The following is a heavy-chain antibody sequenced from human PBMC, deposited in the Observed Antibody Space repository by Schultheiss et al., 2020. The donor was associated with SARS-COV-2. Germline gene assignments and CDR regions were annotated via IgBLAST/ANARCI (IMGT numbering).Heavy chain of an antibody. CDR3: ARDRGGGVHLSWFDP. J-gene: IGHJ5*02. Sequence: GGSLRLSCAASGFTFSSYGMHWVRQAPGKGLEWVAVIWYDGSNKYYADSVKGRFTISRDNSKNTLYLKMNSMRAEDTGVYYCARDRGGGVHLSWFDPWGQGTLVTVSS. CDR1: GFTFSSYG. V-gene: IGHV3-33*01. D-gene: IGHD3-16*01. CDR2: IWYDGSNK.